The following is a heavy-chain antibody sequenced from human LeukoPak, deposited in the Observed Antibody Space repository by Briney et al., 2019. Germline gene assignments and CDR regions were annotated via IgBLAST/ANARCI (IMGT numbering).Heavy chain of an antibody. J-gene: IGHJ4*02. V-gene: IGHV1-24*01. CDR3: ATDYRYDSSGYPPSFDY. Sequence: ASVKVSCKVSGYTLTELSMHWARQAPGKGLEWMGGFDPEDGETIYAQKFQGRVTMTEDTSTDTAYMELSSLRSEDTAVYYCATDYRYDSSGYPPSFDYWGQGTLVTVSS. CDR2: FDPEDGET. CDR1: GYTLTELS. D-gene: IGHD3-22*01.